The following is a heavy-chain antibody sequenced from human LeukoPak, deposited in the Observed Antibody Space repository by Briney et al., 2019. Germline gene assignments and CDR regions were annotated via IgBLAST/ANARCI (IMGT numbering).Heavy chain of an antibody. CDR1: GGSISSYY. D-gene: IGHD6-13*01. CDR2: IYTSGST. J-gene: IGHJ5*02. CDR3: ASAGYSSSWYGGRFDP. V-gene: IGHV4-4*09. Sequence: SETLSLTCTVSGGSISSYYWSWIRQPPGKGLEWIGYIYTSGSTNYNPSLKSRVTISVDTSKNQFSLKLSSVTAADTAVYYCASAGYSSSWYGGRFDPWGQGTLVTVSS.